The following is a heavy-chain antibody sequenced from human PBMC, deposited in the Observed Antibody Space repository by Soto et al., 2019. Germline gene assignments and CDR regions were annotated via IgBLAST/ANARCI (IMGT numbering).Heavy chain of an antibody. CDR3: AGWGGAFDI. D-gene: IGHD7-27*01. Sequence: SETLSLTCTVSGGSISSYYWSWIRQPPGKGLEWIGYIYYSGSTNYNPSLNSRVTISVDTSKNQFSLKLSSVTAADTAVYYCAGWGGAFDIWGQGTMVTVSS. J-gene: IGHJ3*02. V-gene: IGHV4-59*08. CDR1: GGSISSYY. CDR2: IYYSGST.